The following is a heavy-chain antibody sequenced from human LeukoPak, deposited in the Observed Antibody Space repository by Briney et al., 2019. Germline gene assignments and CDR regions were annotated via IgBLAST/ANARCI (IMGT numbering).Heavy chain of an antibody. CDR2: IYYSGST. CDR1: GGSISTYY. V-gene: IGHV4-59*01. Sequence: SETLSLTCTVSGGSISTYYWSWIRQPPGKGLEWIGYIYYSGSTNYNPSLKSRVSISVDTSKNQFSLKLSSVTAADTAVYYCARTGSTVTMLYPFDHWGQGTLVTVSS. CDR3: ARTGSTVTMLYPFDH. D-gene: IGHD4-17*01. J-gene: IGHJ4*02.